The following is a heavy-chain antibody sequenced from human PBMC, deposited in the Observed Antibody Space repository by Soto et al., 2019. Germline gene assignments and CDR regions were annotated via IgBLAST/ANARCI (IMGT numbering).Heavy chain of an antibody. V-gene: IGHV4-4*02. Sequence: QVQLQDSGPGLVEPSGTLSLTCAVSGDSISSSHWWSWVRQSPGKGLEWIGEIFHSGATKYTPSLESRVTMSVDKYNNQLSLKLRPVNAAYTAVYYCARQLERGDLPEGFEYWGQGTLATVSS. J-gene: IGHJ4*02. D-gene: IGHD1-1*01. CDR1: GDSISSSHW. CDR2: IFHSGAT. CDR3: ARQLERGDLPEGFEY.